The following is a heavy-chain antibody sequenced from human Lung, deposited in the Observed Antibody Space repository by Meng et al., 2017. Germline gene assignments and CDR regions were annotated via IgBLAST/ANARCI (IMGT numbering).Heavy chain of an antibody. D-gene: IGHD3-3*01. CDR2: IYHSGST. CDR3: ARHSTIFGVVIVAFDI. CDR1: GGSIRSSNW. V-gene: IGHV4-4*02. Sequence: VQLSAPAPGLVNPTGTLSLTCAVSGGSIRSSNWWSWVRQPPGKGLEWIGEIYHSGSTNYNPSLKSRVTISVDKSKNQFSLKLSSVTAADTAVYYCARHSTIFGVVIVAFDIWGQGTMVTVSS. J-gene: IGHJ3*02.